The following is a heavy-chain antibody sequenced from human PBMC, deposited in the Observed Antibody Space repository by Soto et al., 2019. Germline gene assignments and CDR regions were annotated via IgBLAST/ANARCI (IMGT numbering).Heavy chain of an antibody. D-gene: IGHD3-22*01. CDR2: IYPGDSDT. CDR1: GYSFTSYW. CDR3: ARLMDYYDSSGYYIPRPYYFDY. J-gene: IGHJ4*02. V-gene: IGHV5-51*01. Sequence: PGESLKISCKGSGYSFTSYWIGWVGQMPGKGLEWMGIIYPGDSDTRYSPSFQGQVTISADKSISTAYLQWSSLKASDTAMYYCARLMDYYDSSGYYIPRPYYFDYWGQGTLVTVSS.